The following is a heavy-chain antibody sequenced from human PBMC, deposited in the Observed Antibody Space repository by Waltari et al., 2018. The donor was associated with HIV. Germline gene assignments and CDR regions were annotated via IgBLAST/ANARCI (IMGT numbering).Heavy chain of an antibody. J-gene: IGHJ6*02. D-gene: IGHD6-13*01. CDR1: GYSFTSYW. CDR2: IYPVDSDT. Sequence: EVQLVHSGAEVKKPGESLKISCKGSGYSFTSYWIGWVRQMPGKGLEWMGIIYPVDSDTRYSPSFQGQVTISADKSISTAYLQWSSLKASDTAMYYCARAGQLVPLYYYYGMDVWGQGTTVTVSS. V-gene: IGHV5-51*01. CDR3: ARAGQLVPLYYYYGMDV.